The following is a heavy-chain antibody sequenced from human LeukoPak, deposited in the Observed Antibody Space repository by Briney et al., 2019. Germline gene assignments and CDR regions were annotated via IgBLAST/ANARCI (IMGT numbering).Heavy chain of an antibody. CDR3: ARGGKYCSGVSCYLSWSDY. Sequence: ASVKVSFKASGYTFTDYYVHWVRQAPGQGLEWMGWIDPNSGGTNFAQKFQGRVTLTRDTSINTAYMDLKWLTSDDTAVYYCARGGKYCSGVSCYLSWSDYWGQGTLVTVSS. CDR1: GYTFTDYY. CDR2: IDPNSGGT. J-gene: IGHJ4*02. V-gene: IGHV1-2*02. D-gene: IGHD2-15*01.